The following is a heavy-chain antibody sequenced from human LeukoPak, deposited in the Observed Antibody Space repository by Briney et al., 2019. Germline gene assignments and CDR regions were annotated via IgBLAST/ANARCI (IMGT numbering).Heavy chain of an antibody. CDR3: ARGGWSLGYCSSSSCLDWFDP. V-gene: IGHV1-2*02. J-gene: IGHJ5*02. CDR1: GYTFTDYD. Sequence: GASVKVSCKSSGYTFTDYDMHWVRQAPGQGLEWMGWINPNSGGTNYAQKFQGRVTMTGDTSISTAYMELSRLRSDDTAVYYCARGGWSLGYCSSSSCLDWFDPWGKGTLVTVSS. CDR2: INPNSGGT. D-gene: IGHD2-2*01.